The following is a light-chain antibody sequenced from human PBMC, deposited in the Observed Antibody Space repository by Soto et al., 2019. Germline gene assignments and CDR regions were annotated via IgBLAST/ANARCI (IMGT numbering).Light chain of an antibody. Sequence: QSALTQPASVSGSPGQSITISCTGTSSDIGGYNYVSWYQQHPGKAPQPMIYDVSNRPSGLSNRFSGSKSGNTASLTISGLQAEDAADYYCSSYTTISTVVFGGGTKVTVL. CDR2: DVS. J-gene: IGLJ2*01. CDR1: SSDIGGYNY. CDR3: SSYTTISTVV. V-gene: IGLV2-14*03.